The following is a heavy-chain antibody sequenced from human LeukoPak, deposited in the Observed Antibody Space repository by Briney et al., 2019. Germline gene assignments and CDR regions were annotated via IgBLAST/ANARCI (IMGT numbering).Heavy chain of an antibody. Sequence: GGSLRLSCAASGFTFSSYAMSWVRQAPGKGLERVSAISGSGGSTYYADSVKGRFTISRDNSKNTLYLQMNSLRAEDTAVYYCAKGQDYYDSSGLDWGQGTLVTVSS. CDR2: ISGSGGST. J-gene: IGHJ4*02. CDR3: AKGQDYYDSSGLD. D-gene: IGHD3-22*01. V-gene: IGHV3-23*01. CDR1: GFTFSSYA.